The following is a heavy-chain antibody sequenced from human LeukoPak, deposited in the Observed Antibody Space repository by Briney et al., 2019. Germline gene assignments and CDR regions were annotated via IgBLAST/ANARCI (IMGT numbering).Heavy chain of an antibody. D-gene: IGHD1-7*01. V-gene: IGHV4-39*07. CDR2: IYHSGST. J-gene: IGHJ3*02. CDR3: ARARQYNWNYVSAFDI. CDR1: GGSISSSSYY. Sequence: SETLSLTCTVSGGSISSSSYYWGWIRQPPGKGLEWIGSIYHSGSTYYNPSLKSRVTISVDTSKNQFSLKLSSVTAADTAVYYCARARQYNWNYVSAFDIWGQGTMVTVSS.